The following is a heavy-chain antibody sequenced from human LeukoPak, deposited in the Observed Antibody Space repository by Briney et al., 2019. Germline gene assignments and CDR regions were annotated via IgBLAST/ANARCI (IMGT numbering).Heavy chain of an antibody. CDR1: GFTFSSYA. Sequence: GGSLRLSCAASGFTFSSYAMSWVRQAPGKGLEWVSAISGSGGSTYYADSVKGRFTISRDNSKNTLYLQMNSLRAEDTAVYYCAKISQTYYYGSGKVYFDYWGQGTLVTVSS. J-gene: IGHJ4*02. CDR2: ISGSGGST. CDR3: AKISQTYYYGSGKVYFDY. D-gene: IGHD3-10*01. V-gene: IGHV3-23*01.